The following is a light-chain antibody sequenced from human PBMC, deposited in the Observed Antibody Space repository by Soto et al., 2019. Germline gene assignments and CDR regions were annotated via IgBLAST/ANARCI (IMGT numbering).Light chain of an antibody. CDR2: GAS. CDR3: QHCNHWPFT. V-gene: IGKV3-15*01. J-gene: IGKJ2*01. Sequence: EIVMTQAPATQSVSLGERATLSCRARQSVSSNLAWYKQKPGQPPSLLICGASARATGIPARLSGSGSGTEFTLTISSLQSEDFAVYYCQHCNHWPFTCGQGTKVDIK. CDR1: QSVSSN.